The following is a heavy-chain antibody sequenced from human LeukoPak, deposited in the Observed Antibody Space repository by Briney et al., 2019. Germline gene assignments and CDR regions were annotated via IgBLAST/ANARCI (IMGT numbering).Heavy chain of an antibody. CDR1: GGSISSGGYY. V-gene: IGHV4-61*08. CDR2: IYYSGST. D-gene: IGHD3-3*01. CDR3: ARQGADTTLNYDFWSGRHYYYGMDV. Sequence: PSQTLSLTCTVSGGSISSGGYYWSWIRQPPGKGLEWIGYIYYSGSTNYNPSLKSRVTISVDTSKNQFSLKLSSVTAADTAVYYCARQGADTTLNYDFWSGRHYYYGMDVWGQGTTVTVSS. J-gene: IGHJ6*01.